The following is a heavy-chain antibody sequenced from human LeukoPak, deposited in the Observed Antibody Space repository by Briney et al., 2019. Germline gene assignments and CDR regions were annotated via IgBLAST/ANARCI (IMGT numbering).Heavy chain of an antibody. CDR2: INQSGST. V-gene: IGHV4-34*01. CDR1: GGSISGYY. J-gene: IGHJ4*02. Sequence: SETLSLTCAVYGGSISGYYWSWIRQPPGMGLEWIGEINQSGSTNYNPSLKSQFTISVDTSKSQFSLKLSSVTAADTAVYYCARGEAGTAMPYLGHWGQGTLVSVSS. D-gene: IGHD5-18*01. CDR3: ARGEAGTAMPYLGH.